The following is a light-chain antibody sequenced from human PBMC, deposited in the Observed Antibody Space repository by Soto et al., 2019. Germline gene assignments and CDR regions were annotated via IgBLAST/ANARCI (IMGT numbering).Light chain of an antibody. Sequence: EIVMTQSPATLSVSPGERATLSCRASQSAHNNLAWYQQKPGHAPRLLIYLTSTRATGVPARFSGSGSGTDFTLTISSLQSEDFAFYYFQQYQWWPLTFGGGTKVEIK. CDR3: QQYQWWPLT. V-gene: IGKV3-15*01. CDR2: LTS. J-gene: IGKJ4*01. CDR1: QSAHNN.